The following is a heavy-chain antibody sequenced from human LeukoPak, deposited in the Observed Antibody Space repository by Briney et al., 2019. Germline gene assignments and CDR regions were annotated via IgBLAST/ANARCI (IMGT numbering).Heavy chain of an antibody. Sequence: SETLSLTCTVSGGSISSSSYYWGWIRQPPGKGLEWIGSMYYSGSTCSNPSLKSRVAISVDTPKNQFSLKLSSVTAADTAVYYCARHVSGWYRGVDYWGQGTLVTVSS. CDR2: MYYSGST. V-gene: IGHV4-39*01. D-gene: IGHD6-19*01. CDR3: ARHVSGWYRGVDY. CDR1: GGSISSSSYY. J-gene: IGHJ4*02.